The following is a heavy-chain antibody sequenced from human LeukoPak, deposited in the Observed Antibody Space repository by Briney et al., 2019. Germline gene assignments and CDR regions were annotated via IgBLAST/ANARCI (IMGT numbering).Heavy chain of an antibody. D-gene: IGHD2-15*01. CDR1: GGSISSYY. CDR3: ARLPTERYCSGGSCRIYYYYYYGMDV. V-gene: IGHV4-59*08. CDR2: IYYSGST. J-gene: IGHJ6*02. Sequence: SETLSLTCTVSGGSISSYYWSWIRQPPGKGLEWIGYIYYSGSTNYNPSLKSRVTISVDTSKNQFSLKLSSVTAADTAVYYCARLPTERYCSGGSCRIYYYYYYGMDVWGQGTTVTVSS.